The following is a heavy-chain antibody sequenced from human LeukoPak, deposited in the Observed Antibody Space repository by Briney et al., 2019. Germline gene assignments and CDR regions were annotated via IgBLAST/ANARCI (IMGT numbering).Heavy chain of an antibody. CDR2: ISSSSSYI. D-gene: IGHD5-12*01. CDR1: GFTFSSYS. J-gene: IGHJ6*03. CDR3: ARDTSGSFYYYMDV. Sequence: GGSLRLXCAASGFTFSSYSMNWVRQAPGKGLEWVSSISSSSSYIYYADSVKGRFTISRDNAKNSLYLQMNSLRAEDTAVYYCARDTSGSFYYYMDVWGKGTTVTVSS. V-gene: IGHV3-21*01.